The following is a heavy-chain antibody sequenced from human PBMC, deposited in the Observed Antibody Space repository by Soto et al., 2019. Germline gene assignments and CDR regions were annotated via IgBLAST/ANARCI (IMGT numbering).Heavy chain of an antibody. J-gene: IGHJ4*02. CDR3: ARSFTWIQLWLTYFDY. Sequence: GGSLRLSCAASGFTFSSYAMHWVRQAPGKGLEWVAVISYDGSNKYYADSVKGRFTISRDNSKNTLYLQMNSLRAEDTAVYYCARSFTWIQLWLTYFDYWGQGTLVTVSS. CDR1: GFTFSSYA. D-gene: IGHD5-18*01. V-gene: IGHV3-30-3*01. CDR2: ISYDGSNK.